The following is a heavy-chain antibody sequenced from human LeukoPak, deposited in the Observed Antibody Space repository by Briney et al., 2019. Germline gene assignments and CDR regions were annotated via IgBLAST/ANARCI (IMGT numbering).Heavy chain of an antibody. J-gene: IGHJ2*01. V-gene: IGHV4-34*01. Sequence: PSETLSLTCAVYGGSFSGYYWSWIRQTPGKGLEWIGEINHSGSTNYNPSLKSRVTISVDTSKNQFSLKLSSVTAADTAVYYCARDKAPFDLWGRGTLVTVSS. CDR3: ARDKAPFDL. CDR1: GGSFSGYY. D-gene: IGHD6-6*01. CDR2: INHSGST.